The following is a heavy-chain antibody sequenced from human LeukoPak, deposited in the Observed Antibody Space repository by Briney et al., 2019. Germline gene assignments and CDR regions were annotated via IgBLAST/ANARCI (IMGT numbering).Heavy chain of an antibody. CDR3: ARDGAYDSSGYYPRRYWYFDL. CDR2: IYYSGST. D-gene: IGHD3-22*01. CDR1: GGSISSHY. J-gene: IGHJ2*01. V-gene: IGHV4-59*11. Sequence: SETLSLTCTVSGGSISSHYWSWIRQPPGKGLEWIGYIYYSGSTNYNPSLKSRVTISVDTSKNQFSLKLSSVTAADTAVYYCARDGAYDSSGYYPRRYWYFDLWGRGTLVTVSS.